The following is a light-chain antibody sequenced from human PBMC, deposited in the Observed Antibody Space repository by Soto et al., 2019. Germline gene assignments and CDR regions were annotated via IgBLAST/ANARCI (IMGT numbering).Light chain of an antibody. J-gene: IGKJ1*01. CDR2: KAS. CDR3: QQYNTDPWT. Sequence: DIQMTQSPSTLSASVGDRVTITCRASQSISSWLAWYQQNPGKAPKVLIYKASSLGSGDPSRFGGSGSVTAVTLTITSLQTDGLESYYCQQYNTDPWTVGQGTQVEFK. V-gene: IGKV1-5*03. CDR1: QSISSW.